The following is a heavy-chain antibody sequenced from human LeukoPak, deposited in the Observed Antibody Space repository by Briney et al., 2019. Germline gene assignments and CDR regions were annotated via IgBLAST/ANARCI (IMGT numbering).Heavy chain of an antibody. CDR2: ISGSGGNT. D-gene: IGHD3-22*01. J-gene: IGHJ4*02. V-gene: IGHV3-23*01. Sequence: PGGSLRLSCAASGFTLSSYAMSWVRQSPGKGLEWVSAISGSGGNTYSADSVKGRCTISRDNSKKTLFLHMNSLRAEDTAVYYCARGMSATSGYLELEYWGQGTLVTVST. CDR1: GFTLSSYA. CDR3: ARGMSATSGYLELEY.